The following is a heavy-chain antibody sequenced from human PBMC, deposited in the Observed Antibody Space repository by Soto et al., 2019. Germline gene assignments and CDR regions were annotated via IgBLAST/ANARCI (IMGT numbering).Heavy chain of an antibody. V-gene: IGHV1-18*01. CDR1: GYTFTSYG. D-gene: IGHD3-10*01. Sequence: QVQLVQSGAEVKKPGASVKVSCKASGYTFTSYGISWVRQAPGQGLEWMGWISTYNGNTKYAQKLQGRVTMTTETATRTAYMELRSLRSDDTAVFDCAREMVRGVGSDYWGQGTLVTVSS. CDR2: ISTYNGNT. J-gene: IGHJ4*02. CDR3: AREMVRGVGSDY.